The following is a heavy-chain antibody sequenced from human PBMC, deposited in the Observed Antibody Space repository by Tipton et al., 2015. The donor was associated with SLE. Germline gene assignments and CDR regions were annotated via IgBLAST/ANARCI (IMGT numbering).Heavy chain of an antibody. J-gene: IGHJ4*02. V-gene: IGHV1-18*01. CDR1: GYTFTSYD. CDR2: ISTYNGDT. D-gene: IGHD3-22*01. Sequence: QLVQSGAEVKKPGASVKVSCKASGYTFTSYDINWVRQATGQGLEWMGWISTYNGDTNYAQKLQGRVTMTTDTSTSTAYLELRSLRSDATAVYYFARVDYYNTNGYYYFDYWGQGTLVTVSS. CDR3: ARVDYYNTNGYYYFDY.